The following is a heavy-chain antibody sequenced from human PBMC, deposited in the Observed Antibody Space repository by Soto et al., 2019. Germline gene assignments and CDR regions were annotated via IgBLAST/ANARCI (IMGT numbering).Heavy chain of an antibody. J-gene: IGHJ4*02. CDR3: ARDSRDIVVVVANYYYFDY. Sequence: GASVKVSCKVSGYTLTELSMHWVRQAPGQGLEWMGWISAYNGNTNYAQKLQGRVTMTTDTSTSTAYMELRSLRSDDTAVYYCARDSRDIVVVVANYYYFDYWGQGTLVTVSS. CDR1: GYTLTELS. D-gene: IGHD2-15*01. V-gene: IGHV1-18*01. CDR2: ISAYNGNT.